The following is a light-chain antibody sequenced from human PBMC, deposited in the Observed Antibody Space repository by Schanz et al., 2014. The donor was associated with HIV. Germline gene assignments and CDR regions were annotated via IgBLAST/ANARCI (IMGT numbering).Light chain of an antibody. CDR3: SSYTSSSTRPWV. CDR1: SSDVGSYNL. Sequence: QSALTQPASVSGSPGQSITISCTGTSSDVGSYNLVSWYQQHPGKAPKLMIYEVSKRPSGVSNRFSGSKSGNTASLTISGLQAEDEADYYCSSYTSSSTRPWVFGGGTKLTVL. J-gene: IGLJ3*02. V-gene: IGLV2-14*02. CDR2: EVS.